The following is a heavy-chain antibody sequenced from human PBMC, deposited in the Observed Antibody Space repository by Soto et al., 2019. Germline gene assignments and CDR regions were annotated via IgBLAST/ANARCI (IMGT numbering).Heavy chain of an antibody. CDR3: GRGGGGASFDY. CDR1: GFTFSSYS. Sequence: EVQLVESGGGLVKPGGSLRLSCAASGFTFSSYSMNWVRQAPGKGLEWVSSISSSSSYIYYADSVKGRFTISRDNAKNSLYLKKNGLRAEDPAVYFCGRGGGGASFDYWGQGTLVTVSS. CDR2: ISSSSSYI. V-gene: IGHV3-21*01. J-gene: IGHJ4*02. D-gene: IGHD3-16*01.